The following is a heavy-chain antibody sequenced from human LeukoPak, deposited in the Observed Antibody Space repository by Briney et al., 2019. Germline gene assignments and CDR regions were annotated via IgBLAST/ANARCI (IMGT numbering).Heavy chain of an antibody. Sequence: GGSLRLSCAASGFTFSSYGMHWVRQAPGKGLEWVAFIRYDGSNKYYADSVKGRFTISRDNSKNTLYLQMNSLRAEDTAVYYCAKLLNYFYYMDVWGKGTTVTVSS. CDR1: GFTFSSYG. V-gene: IGHV3-30*02. CDR3: AKLLNYFYYMDV. D-gene: IGHD2-21*01. CDR2: IRYDGSNK. J-gene: IGHJ6*03.